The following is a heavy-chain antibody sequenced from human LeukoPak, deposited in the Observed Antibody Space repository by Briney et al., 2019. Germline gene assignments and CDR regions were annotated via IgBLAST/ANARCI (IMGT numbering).Heavy chain of an antibody. D-gene: IGHD3-16*01. CDR1: GYSFTNYA. V-gene: IGHV7-4-1*02. J-gene: IGHJ3*02. CDR3: ARVVYGGADM. Sequence: ASVKVSCKASGYSFTNYAMNWVRQAPGQGLEWVGWINTNTGNPTYAQGFTGRFVFSLDASVSTAYLQISSLKAEDTAVYYCARVVYGGADMWGQGTMVTVSP. CDR2: INTNTGNP.